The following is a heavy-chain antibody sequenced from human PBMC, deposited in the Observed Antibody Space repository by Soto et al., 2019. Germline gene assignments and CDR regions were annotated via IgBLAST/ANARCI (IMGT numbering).Heavy chain of an antibody. J-gene: IGHJ4*02. D-gene: IGHD3-10*01. CDR3: ARDDHYGSQAFYKTPWYDY. CDR2: VSGYNGNA. CDR1: GYTFAIYG. V-gene: IGHV1-18*01. Sequence: ASVKVSCKASGYTFAIYGISWVRQAPGQGLEWMGWVSGYNGNAKYAQKFQDRVTMTTDTATTTAYMEVRSLRSDDTAVYYCARDDHYGSQAFYKTPWYDYWGQGTQVTVSS.